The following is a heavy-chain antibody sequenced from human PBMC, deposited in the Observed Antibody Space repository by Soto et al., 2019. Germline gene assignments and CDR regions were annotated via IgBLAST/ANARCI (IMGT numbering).Heavy chain of an antibody. CDR2: ISYDGSNK. Sequence: QVQLVESGGGVVQPGRSLRLSCAASGITFRSYGMHWVRQAPGKGLDWVAVISYDGSNKYYADSVKGRFTISRDNSKNTLYLQMNSLRAEDTAVYYCARESITGTPDYYYGMDVWGQGTTVTVSS. D-gene: IGHD1-20*01. J-gene: IGHJ6*02. CDR1: GITFRSYG. V-gene: IGHV3-30*03. CDR3: ARESITGTPDYYYGMDV.